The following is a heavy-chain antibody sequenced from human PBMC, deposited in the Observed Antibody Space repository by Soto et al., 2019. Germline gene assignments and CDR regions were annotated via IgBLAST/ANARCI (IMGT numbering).Heavy chain of an antibody. J-gene: IGHJ4*02. CDR3: ARDVGRHSGGIDY. V-gene: IGHV1-69*01. D-gene: IGHD1-26*01. CDR2: IIPIFGTA. CDR1: GGTFSSYS. Sequence: QVQLVQSGAEVKKPGSSVKVSCKASGGTFSSYSINWVRQAPGQGLEWMGEIIPIFGTANYAQKFQGRVTITADESTSTAYMALSSLRSEGTAVYYCARDVGRHSGGIDYGGQGTLVTVSS.